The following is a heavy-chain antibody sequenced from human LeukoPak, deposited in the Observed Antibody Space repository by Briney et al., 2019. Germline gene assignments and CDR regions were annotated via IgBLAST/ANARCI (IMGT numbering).Heavy chain of an antibody. D-gene: IGHD1-20*01. CDR3: ARDPLTGTTNYYYYGMDV. CDR2: INPNSGGT. V-gene: IGHV1-2*02. CDR1: GYTFTGYY. Sequence: ASVKLSCNAYGYTFTGYYMHWVRQAPGQGLEWMGWINPNSGGTNYAQKFQGRVTMTRDTSISTAYMELSRLRSDDTAVYYCARDPLTGTTNYYYYGMDVWGQGTTVTVSS. J-gene: IGHJ6*02.